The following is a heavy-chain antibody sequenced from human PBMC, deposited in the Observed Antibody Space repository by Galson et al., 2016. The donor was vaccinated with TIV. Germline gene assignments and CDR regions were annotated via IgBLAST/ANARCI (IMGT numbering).Heavy chain of an antibody. CDR3: VKGAGRYSRSWYFDY. CDR2: ISWNSDTI. Sequence: SLRLSCAASGFTLDDYAMHWVRQAPGRGLEWVSSISWNSDTIVYADSMKGRFTISRDNSKNSLYLQMNSLTSDDTALYYCVKGAGRYSRSWYFDYWGQGTLVTVSS. D-gene: IGHD6-13*01. CDR1: GFTLDDYA. J-gene: IGHJ4*02. V-gene: IGHV3-9*01.